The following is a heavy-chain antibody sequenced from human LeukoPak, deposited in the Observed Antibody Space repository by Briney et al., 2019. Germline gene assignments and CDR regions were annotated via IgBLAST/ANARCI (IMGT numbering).Heavy chain of an antibody. CDR1: GFTFSSYA. CDR2: ICCSGGST. D-gene: IGHD6-19*01. J-gene: IGHJ4*02. CDR3: AKDRPSPGYSSGWYDYFDY. Sequence: GGSLTLSCAASGFTFSSYAMSWVRQAPGKGLEWVASICCSGGSTYYADSVEGRFTISREYSKHTLYLQMNSLRAEDTAVYYSAKDRPSPGYSSGWYDYFDYWGQGTLVTVSS. V-gene: IGHV3-23*01.